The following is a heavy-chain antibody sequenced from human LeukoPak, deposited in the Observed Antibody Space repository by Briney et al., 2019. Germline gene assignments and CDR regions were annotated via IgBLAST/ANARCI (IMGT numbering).Heavy chain of an antibody. CDR1: GFNFGDYG. V-gene: IGHV3-23*01. CDR2: ISGSGGST. J-gene: IGHJ4*02. Sequence: GGSLRLSCAASGFNFGDYGMSWVRQAPGKGLEWVSAISGSGGSTYYADSVKGRFTISRDNSKNTLYLQMNSLRAEDTAVYYCAKSEGYFDYWGQGTLVTVSS. CDR3: AKSEGYFDY.